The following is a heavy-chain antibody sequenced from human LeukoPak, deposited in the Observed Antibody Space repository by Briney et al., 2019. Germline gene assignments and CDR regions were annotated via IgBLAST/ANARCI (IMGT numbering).Heavy chain of an antibody. V-gene: IGHV4-59*08. J-gene: IGHJ4*02. CDR2: MYYSGST. CDR1: GGSISSYY. Sequence: SETLSLTRTVSGGSISSYYWSWIRQPPGKGLEWIGCMYYSGSTNYNPSLRSRVTISVDTSKNQFSLKLSSVTAADTAVYYCARNLGSGWYYDYWGQGILVTVSS. D-gene: IGHD6-19*01. CDR3: ARNLGSGWYYDY.